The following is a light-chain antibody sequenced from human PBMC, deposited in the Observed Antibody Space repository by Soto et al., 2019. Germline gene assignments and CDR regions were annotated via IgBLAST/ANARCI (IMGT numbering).Light chain of an antibody. CDR3: SSYAGNKNV. J-gene: IGLJ1*01. Sequence: QSVLPQPPSASVSPGQSVTISCTGTSSDVGGYNYVSWYQQHPGKAPKLMIYEVSKRPSGVPDRFSGSKSGNTASLTVSGLQAEDEADYYCSSYAGNKNVFGTGTKVTVL. CDR1: SSDVGGYNY. CDR2: EVS. V-gene: IGLV2-8*01.